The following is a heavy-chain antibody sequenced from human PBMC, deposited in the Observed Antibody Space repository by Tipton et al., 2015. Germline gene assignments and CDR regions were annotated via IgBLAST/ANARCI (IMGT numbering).Heavy chain of an antibody. D-gene: IGHD6-13*01. J-gene: IGHJ4*02. CDR1: GGSISSYY. CDR2: MHYTGST. Sequence: LRLSCTVSGGSISSYYWSWIRQSPGKGLEWIGYMHYTGSTNYNPSLKSRVTISIDTSKNQFSLNLSSVTAADTAVYYCARVRSSSAWYLSDFDCWGQGTLVAVSS. CDR3: ARVRSSSAWYLSDFDC. V-gene: IGHV4-59*01.